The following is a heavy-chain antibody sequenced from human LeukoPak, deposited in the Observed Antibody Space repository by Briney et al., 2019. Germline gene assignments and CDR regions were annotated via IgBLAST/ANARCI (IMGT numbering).Heavy chain of an antibody. CDR1: GFTFDDYA. D-gene: IGHD2-15*01. J-gene: IGHJ4*02. Sequence: GGSLRLSCAASGFTFDDYAMHWVRHAPGKGLEWVSGISWNSGSIGYADSLRGRFTISRDNAKNSLYLQMNSLRAGDTALYYCAKDRDCSGGSCYSGYDYWGQGTLVTVSS. V-gene: IGHV3-9*01. CDR2: ISWNSGSI. CDR3: AKDRDCSGGSCYSGYDY.